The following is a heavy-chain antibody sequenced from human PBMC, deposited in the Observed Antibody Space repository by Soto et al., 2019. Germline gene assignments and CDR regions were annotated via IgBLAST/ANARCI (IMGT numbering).Heavy chain of an antibody. CDR3: ATVVRGN. J-gene: IGHJ4*02. CDR1: GLTVSYHY. D-gene: IGHD3-10*01. V-gene: IGHV3-11*06. Sequence: GGSLRLSCAASGLTVSYHYMSWIRQAPGKGLEWVSYISSSGSSTNYADSVKGRFTISRDNAKNSLHLQMNSLRVEDTAVYYCATVVRGNWGQGTLVTVSS. CDR2: ISSSGSST.